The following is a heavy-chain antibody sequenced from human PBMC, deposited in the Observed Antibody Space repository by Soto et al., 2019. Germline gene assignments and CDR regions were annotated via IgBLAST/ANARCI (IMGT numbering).Heavy chain of an antibody. Sequence: EVQLVETGGGLIQPGGSLRLSCAASGFTVSSNYMSWVRQAPGKGLEWVSVIYSGGSTYYADSVKGRFTISRDNAKNTLYLQINSLRAEDTAVYYCARNYYDILTGLRNWGQGTLVTVSS. CDR2: IYSGGST. D-gene: IGHD3-9*01. CDR3: ARNYYDILTGLRN. J-gene: IGHJ4*02. V-gene: IGHV3-53*02. CDR1: GFTVSSNY.